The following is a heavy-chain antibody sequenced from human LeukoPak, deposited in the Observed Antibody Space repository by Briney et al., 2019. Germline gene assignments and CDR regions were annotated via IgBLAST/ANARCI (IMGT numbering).Heavy chain of an antibody. Sequence: GASVKVSCKASGYTFSAYYIHWVRQAPGQGLEWMAWINPSNGDTNYAQKFQGKVTMTRDTSISTAYMELTRLISDDTAVYYCARVGSSGWYVHPTLDYWGQGTLVTVSS. V-gene: IGHV1-2*02. J-gene: IGHJ4*02. CDR2: INPSNGDT. D-gene: IGHD6-19*01. CDR3: ARVGSSGWYVHPTLDY. CDR1: GYTFSAYY.